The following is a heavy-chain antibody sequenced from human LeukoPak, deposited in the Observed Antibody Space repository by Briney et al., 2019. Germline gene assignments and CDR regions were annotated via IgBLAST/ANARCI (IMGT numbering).Heavy chain of an antibody. D-gene: IGHD6-13*01. Sequence: SETLSLTCTVSGYSISTGYYWGWIRQSPERGLEWIGSIFHSGTTYYNPSLKSRVTLSVDTSKNQFSLRLSSVTAADTAVYFCAKSIASAGTNSCYYMDVWGKGTTVTVSS. CDR2: IFHSGTT. J-gene: IGHJ6*03. CDR1: GYSISTGYY. CDR3: AKSIASAGTNSCYYMDV. V-gene: IGHV4-38-2*02.